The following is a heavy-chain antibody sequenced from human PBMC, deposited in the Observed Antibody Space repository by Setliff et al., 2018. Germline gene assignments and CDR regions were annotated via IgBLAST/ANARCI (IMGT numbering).Heavy chain of an antibody. J-gene: IGHJ4*02. CDR2: ISSSSSTI. CDR1: GFTFSDYS. Sequence: GGSLRLSCAASGFTFSDYSMNWVRQAPGKGLEWVSDISSSSSTIYYADSVKGRFTISRDNAQNTLYLQMNSLRAEDTAVYYCARGGCSATSCLDYWGQGILVTVSS. D-gene: IGHD2-2*01. V-gene: IGHV3-48*01. CDR3: ARGGCSATSCLDY.